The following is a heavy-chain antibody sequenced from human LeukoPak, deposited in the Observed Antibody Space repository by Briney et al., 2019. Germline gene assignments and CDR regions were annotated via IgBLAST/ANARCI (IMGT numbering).Heavy chain of an antibody. CDR3: ASGYTPTPFDY. D-gene: IGHD6-13*01. V-gene: IGHV3-66*01. J-gene: IGHJ4*02. CDR1: GFTVSSNY. CDR2: IYGGGST. Sequence: HPGGSLRLSCAASGFTVSSNYMSWVRQAPGKWLEWVSVIYGGGSTYYADSVKGRFTISRDNSKNTLYLQMNSLRAEDTAVYYCASGYTPTPFDYWGQGTLVTVSS.